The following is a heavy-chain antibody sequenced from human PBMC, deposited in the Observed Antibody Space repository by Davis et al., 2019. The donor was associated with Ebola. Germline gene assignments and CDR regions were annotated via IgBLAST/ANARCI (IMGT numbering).Heavy chain of an antibody. V-gene: IGHV4-59*08. CDR3: ARGPLEWQSI. CDR2: IYYSGST. Sequence: SETLSLTCTVSGGSISSYYWSWIRQPPGKGLEWIGYIYYSGSTNDNPSLKSRVTISVDTSKNQFSLKLSSVTAADTAVYYCARGPLEWQSIWGQGTMVTVSS. CDR1: GGSISSYY. D-gene: IGHD3-3*01. J-gene: IGHJ3*02.